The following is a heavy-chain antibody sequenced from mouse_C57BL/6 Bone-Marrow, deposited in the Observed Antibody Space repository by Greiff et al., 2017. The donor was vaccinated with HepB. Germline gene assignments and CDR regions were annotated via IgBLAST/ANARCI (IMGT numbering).Heavy chain of an antibody. J-gene: IGHJ3*01. V-gene: IGHV1-53*01. CDR1: GYTFTSYW. Sequence: QVQLQQSGTELVKPGASVKLSCKASGYTFTSYWMHWVKQRPGQGLEWIGNINPSNGGTNYNEKFKSKATLTVDKSSSTAYMQLSSLTSEDSAVYYCAREGGYYYGLFAYWGQGTLVTVSA. D-gene: IGHD1-1*01. CDR3: AREGGYYYGLFAY. CDR2: INPSNGGT.